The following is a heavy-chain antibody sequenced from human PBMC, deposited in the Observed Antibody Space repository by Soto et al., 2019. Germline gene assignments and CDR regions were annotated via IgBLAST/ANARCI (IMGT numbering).Heavy chain of an antibody. CDR3: ARGHSSAPLYFDY. CDR2: ISSNGGST. V-gene: IGHV3-64*01. CDR1: GFTFSSYA. J-gene: IGHJ4*02. D-gene: IGHD6-19*01. Sequence: GSLRLSCAASGFTFSSYAMHWVRQAPGKGLEYVSAISSNGGSTYYANSVKGRFTISRDNSKNTLYLQMGSLRAEDMAVYYCARGHSSAPLYFDYWGQ.